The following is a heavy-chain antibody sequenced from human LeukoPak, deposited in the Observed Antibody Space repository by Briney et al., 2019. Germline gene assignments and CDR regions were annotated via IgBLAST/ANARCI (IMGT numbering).Heavy chain of an antibody. CDR1: GYTFTNYY. J-gene: IGHJ4*02. CDR2: INPNSGGT. V-gene: IGHV1-2*02. D-gene: IGHD6-6*01. CDR3: ARQDSSSSSPDY. Sequence: ASVKVSCKASGYTFTNYYMHWVRQAPGQGLEWMGWINPNSGGTRYARTFQGTVTMTRDTSISTAYMEVSRLRSDDTAFYYCARQDSSSSSPDYWGQGTLVTVSS.